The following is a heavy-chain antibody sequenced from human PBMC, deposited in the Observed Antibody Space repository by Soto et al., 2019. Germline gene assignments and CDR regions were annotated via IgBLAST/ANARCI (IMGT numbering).Heavy chain of an antibody. CDR2: IYPGDSDT. D-gene: IGHD3-22*01. CDR1: GYSFTSYW. Sequence: PGESLKISRKGSGYSFTSYWIGWVRQMPGKGLEWMGIIYPGDSDTRYSPSFQGQVTISADKSISTAYLQWSSLKASDTAIYYCAKTGYYYDSSGYWINWGQGTLVTVSS. V-gene: IGHV5-51*01. J-gene: IGHJ4*02. CDR3: AKTGYYYDSSGYWIN.